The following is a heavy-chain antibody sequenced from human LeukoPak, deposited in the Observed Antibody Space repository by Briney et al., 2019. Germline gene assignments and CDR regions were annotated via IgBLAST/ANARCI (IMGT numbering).Heavy chain of an antibody. CDR3: ARSRTDYDIVTGRVWSGAFDI. CDR2: INPSGGST. V-gene: IGHV1-46*01. D-gene: IGHD3-9*01. Sequence: ASVKVSCKASGYTFTSYYMHWVRQAPGQGLEWMGIINPSGGSTSYAQKFQGRVTMTTDTSTSTAYMELSSLRSEDTAVYYCARSRTDYDIVTGRVWSGAFDIWGKGTMVTVSS. CDR1: GYTFTSYY. J-gene: IGHJ3*02.